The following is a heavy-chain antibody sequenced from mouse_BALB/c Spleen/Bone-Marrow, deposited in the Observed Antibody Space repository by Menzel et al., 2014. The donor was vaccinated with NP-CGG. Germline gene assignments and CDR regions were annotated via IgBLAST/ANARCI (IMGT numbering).Heavy chain of an antibody. J-gene: IGHJ3*01. V-gene: IGHV14-3*02. CDR3: ARGGNYGWFAY. CDR2: IDPANGDI. Sequence: EVHLVESGAGLVKPGASVKLSCTASGFNTKDTYMHWVKQRPEQGLEWIGRIDPANGDIIYDPKFQGKATITADTSSNTAYLQLSSLTSEDTAVYYCARGGNYGWFAYWGQGTLVTASA. D-gene: IGHD2-1*01. CDR1: GFNTKDTY.